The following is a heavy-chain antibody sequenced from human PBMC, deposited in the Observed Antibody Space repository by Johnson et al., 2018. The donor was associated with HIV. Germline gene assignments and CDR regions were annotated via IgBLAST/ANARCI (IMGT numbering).Heavy chain of an antibody. J-gene: IGHJ3*02. Sequence: QMLLVESGGGVVQPGRSLRLSCAASGFTFSSYAMHWVRQAPGKGLEWVAVISYDGSNKYYADSVKGRFTISRDNSKNTLYLQMNSLRAEDTAVYYCARDHRAYCGGDCYPDAFDIWGQGTMVTVSS. D-gene: IGHD2-21*02. CDR2: ISYDGSNK. CDR1: GFTFSSYA. V-gene: IGHV3-30*14. CDR3: ARDHRAYCGGDCYPDAFDI.